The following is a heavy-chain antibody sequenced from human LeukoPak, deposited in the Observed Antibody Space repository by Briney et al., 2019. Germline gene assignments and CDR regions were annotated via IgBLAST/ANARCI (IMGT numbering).Heavy chain of an antibody. D-gene: IGHD4-17*01. CDR2: IIPILGIA. CDR3: ARDSADYGDYDY. Sequence: ASVKVSCKASGGTFSSYAISWVRQAPGQGLEWMGRIIPILGIANYAQKFQGRVTMTRDTSTSTVYMELSSLRSEDTAVYYCARDSADYGDYDYWGQGTLVTVSS. V-gene: IGHV1-69*04. CDR1: GGTFSSYA. J-gene: IGHJ4*02.